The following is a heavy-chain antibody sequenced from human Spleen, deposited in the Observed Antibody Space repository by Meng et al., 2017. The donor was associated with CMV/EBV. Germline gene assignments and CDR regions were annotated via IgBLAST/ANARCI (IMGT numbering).Heavy chain of an antibody. V-gene: IGHV4-34*01. CDR3: AGPDHMGASPHDPFDI. CDR2: INHSGST. J-gene: IGHJ3*02. Sequence: SETLSLTCAVYGGSFSGYYWSWIRQPPGKGLEWIGEINHSGSTNYNPSLKSRVTISMDTSKNQFSLKLNSVTTADTAMYYCAGPDHMGASPHDPFDIWGQGTMVTVSS. CDR1: GGSFSGYY. D-gene: IGHD1-26*01.